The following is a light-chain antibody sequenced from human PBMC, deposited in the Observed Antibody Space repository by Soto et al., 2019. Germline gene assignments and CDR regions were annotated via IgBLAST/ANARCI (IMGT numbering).Light chain of an antibody. CDR2: GAS. CDR1: QSVTSNY. Sequence: EIVLTQSPGTLSSSPVEIATLSFMASQSVTSNYLAWYQQKRGQAPRLLIWGASIRATDLPDRFSGGGSGTDFTLTISRLEAEDFAVYYCHQYGSSPGTFGQGTKVDNK. J-gene: IGKJ1*01. CDR3: HQYGSSPGT. V-gene: IGKV3-20*01.